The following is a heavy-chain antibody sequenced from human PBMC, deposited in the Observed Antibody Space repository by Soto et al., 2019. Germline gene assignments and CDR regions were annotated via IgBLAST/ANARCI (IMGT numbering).Heavy chain of an antibody. CDR2: ISFSGDVT. D-gene: IGHD2-8*01. J-gene: IGHJ6*02. Sequence: GGSLRLSCAASGFSFSGYYMSWIRQAPGKGLEWVSYISFSGDVTHYSDSVEGRFTVSRDNAKKSLYLQMNSLRVEDTAVYYCARENGHPGHNYAMDVWGQGTTVTV. CDR3: ARENGHPGHNYAMDV. V-gene: IGHV3-11*01. CDR1: GFSFSGYY.